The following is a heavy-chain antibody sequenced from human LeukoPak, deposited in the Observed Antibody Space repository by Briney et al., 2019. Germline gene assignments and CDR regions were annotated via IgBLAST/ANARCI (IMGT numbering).Heavy chain of an antibody. CDR1: GFTFSSYG. CDR3: AEGGRGARFLFDY. Sequence: GGSLRLSCAASGFTFSSYGMHWVRQAPGKGLEWVAVISYDGSNKYYADSVKGRFTISRGNSKNTLYLQMNSLRAEDTAVYYCAEGGRGARFLFDYWGQGTLVTVSS. CDR2: ISYDGSNK. V-gene: IGHV3-30*03. J-gene: IGHJ4*02. D-gene: IGHD4/OR15-4a*01.